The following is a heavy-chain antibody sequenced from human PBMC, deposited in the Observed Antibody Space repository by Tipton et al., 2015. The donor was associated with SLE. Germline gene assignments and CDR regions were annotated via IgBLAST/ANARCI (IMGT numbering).Heavy chain of an antibody. D-gene: IGHD3-10*01. J-gene: IGHJ4*02. Sequence: TLSLTCTVSGGSISSYYWSWIRQTPGKGLEWIGYIYYTGSTKFNPSLKSRVSISLDTSKNHFSLKLSSVTAADTAVYYCARLLGPQEGVQGVINEVDYWGQGTLVTVSS. CDR1: GGSISSYY. V-gene: IGHV4-59*08. CDR3: ARLLGPQEGVQGVINEVDY. CDR2: IYYTGST.